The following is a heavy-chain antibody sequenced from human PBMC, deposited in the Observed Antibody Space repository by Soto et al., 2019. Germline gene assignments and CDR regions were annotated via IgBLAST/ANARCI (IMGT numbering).Heavy chain of an antibody. CDR3: ARLTNYYDSSGYLDY. V-gene: IGHV1-18*01. J-gene: IGHJ4*02. Sequence: ASVKVSCKASGYTFTSYAISWVRQAPGQGLEWMGWINAYNGNTNYAQKLQGRVTMTTDTSTSTAYMELRSLRSDDTAVYYCARLTNYYDSSGYLDYWGQGTLVTVSS. D-gene: IGHD3-22*01. CDR2: INAYNGNT. CDR1: GYTFTSYA.